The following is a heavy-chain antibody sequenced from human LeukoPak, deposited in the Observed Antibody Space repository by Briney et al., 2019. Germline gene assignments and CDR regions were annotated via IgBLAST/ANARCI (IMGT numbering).Heavy chain of an antibody. D-gene: IGHD6-13*01. Sequence: PAETLSLTCTVHGGSFSGYFWSWIRQAPGKGLEWIGEISHVGTTNFNPSLQSRVTLSVDTSKRQFSLNLTSVTAADTAVYYCARVGQQLVSYYYYMDVWGKGTTVTISS. CDR1: GGSFSGYF. CDR2: ISHVGTT. V-gene: IGHV4-34*01. CDR3: ARVGQQLVSYYYYMDV. J-gene: IGHJ6*03.